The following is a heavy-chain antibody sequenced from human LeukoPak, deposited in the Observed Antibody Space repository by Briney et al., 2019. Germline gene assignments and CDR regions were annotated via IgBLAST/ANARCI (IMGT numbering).Heavy chain of an antibody. V-gene: IGHV3-48*04. CDR2: ISSSGSTI. CDR1: GFIFSSYS. J-gene: IGHJ4*02. CDR3: ARAHSSGWWGDY. Sequence: GGSLRLSCAASGFIFSSYSMNWVRQAPGKGLEWISYISSSGSTIYYADSVKGRFTISRDNAKNSLYLQMNSLRAEDTAVYYCARAHSSGWWGDYWGQGTLVTVSS. D-gene: IGHD6-19*01.